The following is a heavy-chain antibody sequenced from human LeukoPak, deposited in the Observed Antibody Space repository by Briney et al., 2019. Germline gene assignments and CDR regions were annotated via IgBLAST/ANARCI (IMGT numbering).Heavy chain of an antibody. D-gene: IGHD3-3*01. V-gene: IGHV4-38-2*01. Sequence: SETLSLTCAVSGYSISSGYYWGWIRQPPGKGLEWIGSIYHSGSTYYNPSLKSRVTISVATSKNQFSLKLSSVTAADTAVYYCSRTVHTYSDFWSGFDLWGRGTLVTVSS. CDR1: GYSISSGYY. J-gene: IGHJ2*01. CDR3: SRTVHTYSDFWSGFDL. CDR2: IYHSGST.